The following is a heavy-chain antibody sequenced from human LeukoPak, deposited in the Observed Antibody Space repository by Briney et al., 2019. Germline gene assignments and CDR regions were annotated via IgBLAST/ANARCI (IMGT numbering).Heavy chain of an antibody. D-gene: IGHD3-10*01. CDR3: TTRFTMVRGVIIPDAFDI. V-gene: IGHV3-15*01. Sequence: PGGSLRLSCAASGFTVSNAWMSWVRQAPGKGLEWVGRIKSKTDGGTTDYAAPVKGRFTISRDDSKNTLYLQMNSLKTEDTAVYYCTTRFTMVRGVIIPDAFDIWGQGTMVTVSS. J-gene: IGHJ3*02. CDR2: IKSKTDGGTT. CDR1: GFTVSNAW.